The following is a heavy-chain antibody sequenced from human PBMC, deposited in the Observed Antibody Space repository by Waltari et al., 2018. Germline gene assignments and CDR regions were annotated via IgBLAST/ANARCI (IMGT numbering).Heavy chain of an antibody. CDR2: SYDRGST. D-gene: IGHD3-10*01. CDR1: GGSISSSSYY. CDR3: ARYYYDAFDI. Sequence: QLQLQESGPGLVKPSETLSLTCTVSGGSISSSSYYWGWIRQPPGKGLEWIGGSYDRGSTDYNPALKSRVTISVDTSKNQFSLKLSSVTAADTAVYYCARYYYDAFDIWGQGTMVTVSS. J-gene: IGHJ3*02. V-gene: IGHV4-39*01.